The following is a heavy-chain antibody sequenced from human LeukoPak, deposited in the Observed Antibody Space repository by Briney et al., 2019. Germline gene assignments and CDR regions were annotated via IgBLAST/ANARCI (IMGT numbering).Heavy chain of an antibody. J-gene: IGHJ5*02. CDR2: IYYSGST. Sequence: PSETLSLTCTVSGGSISSGDYYWSWIRQPPGKGLEWIGYIYYSGSTSYNPSLKSRLTILVDTSKNQFSLKLSSVTAADTAVYYCASSSSWQNNWFDPWGQGTLVTVSS. V-gene: IGHV4-30-4*01. D-gene: IGHD6-13*01. CDR3: ASSSSWQNNWFDP. CDR1: GGSISSGDYY.